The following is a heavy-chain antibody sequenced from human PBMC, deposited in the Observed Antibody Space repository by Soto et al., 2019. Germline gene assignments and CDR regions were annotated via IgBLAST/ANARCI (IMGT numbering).Heavy chain of an antibody. CDR1: GFTFNIYW. D-gene: IGHD1-1*01. CDR3: ARDNWNAD. Sequence: EVQLVESGGGLVQPGGSLRLSCVASGFTFNIYWMHWVRQAPGKGLEWVSRLDNDGSATTYAAPVKGRFTIASDNATNTLCRQRNTLRVDDTAVYEGARDNWNADWGQGTPVTVSA. J-gene: IGHJ4*02. CDR2: LDNDGSAT. V-gene: IGHV3-74*01.